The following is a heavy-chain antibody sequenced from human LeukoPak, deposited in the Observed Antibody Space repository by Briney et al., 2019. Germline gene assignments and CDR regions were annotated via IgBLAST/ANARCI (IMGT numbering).Heavy chain of an antibody. CDR2: IYYSGST. D-gene: IGHD3-22*01. CDR3: ASHGPTLHYYDSSGYSIDAFDI. J-gene: IGHJ3*02. Sequence: SETLSLTCTFSGGSISSYYWSWIRQPPGKGLEWIGYIYYSGSTNYNPSLKSRVTISVDTSKNQFSLKLSSVTAADTAVYYCASHGPTLHYYDSSGYSIDAFDIWGQGTMVTVSS. CDR1: GGSISSYY. V-gene: IGHV4-59*08.